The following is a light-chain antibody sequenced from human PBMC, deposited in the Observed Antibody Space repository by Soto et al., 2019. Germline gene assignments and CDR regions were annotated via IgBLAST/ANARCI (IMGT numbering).Light chain of an antibody. CDR2: EVS. V-gene: IGLV2-8*01. J-gene: IGLJ1*01. CDR3: ISYAGRGTLDD. Sequence: QSALTQPPSASGSPGQSVTISCTGTSSDVGGYNYVSWYQQHPGKAPKLMIYEVSKRPSGVPDRFSGSKSGNTASLTVSGLQAEDEAGYYCISYAGRGTLDDLGTGTKVTVL. CDR1: SSDVGGYNY.